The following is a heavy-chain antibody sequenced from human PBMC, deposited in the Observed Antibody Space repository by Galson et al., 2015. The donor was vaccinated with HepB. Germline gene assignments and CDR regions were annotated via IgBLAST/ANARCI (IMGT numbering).Heavy chain of an antibody. D-gene: IGHD2-15*01. Sequence: SVKVSCKASGYTFSSYSIAWVRQAPGQGLEWMGWISAYDSSTNYAQKFQGRVTMTTDTSTNTAYMELRSLRSDDTAVYFCARGALVVVVGATQNNWFDPWGQGTLVTVSS. J-gene: IGHJ5*02. CDR3: ARGALVVVVGATQNNWFDP. CDR1: GYTFSSYS. CDR2: ISAYDSST. V-gene: IGHV1-18*01.